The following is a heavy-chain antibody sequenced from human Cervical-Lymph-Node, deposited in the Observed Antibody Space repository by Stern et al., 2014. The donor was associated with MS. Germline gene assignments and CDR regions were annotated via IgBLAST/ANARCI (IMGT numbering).Heavy chain of an antibody. CDR3: ARVMGGSSGWYHYYYGMDV. D-gene: IGHD6-19*01. Sequence: QVQLMQSGAEVKKPGSSVKVSCKASGGTFSSYAISWVRQAPGQGLEWMGGIIPIFGTANYAQKFQGRVTITADESTSTAYMELSSLRSEDTAVYYCARVMGGSSGWYHYYYGMDVWGQGTTVTVSS. CDR2: IIPIFGTA. CDR1: GGTFSSYA. J-gene: IGHJ6*02. V-gene: IGHV1-69*01.